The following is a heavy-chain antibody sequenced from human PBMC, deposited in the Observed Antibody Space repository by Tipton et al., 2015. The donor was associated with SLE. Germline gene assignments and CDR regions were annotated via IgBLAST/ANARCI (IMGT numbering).Heavy chain of an antibody. V-gene: IGHV4-59*07. CDR3: ARSAGYGSSWAHFDY. Sequence: TLSLTCAVYGGSFSGYYWSWIRQPPGKGLEWIGYIYYSGSTNYNPSLKSRVTISVDTSKNQFSLKLSSVTAADTAVYYCARSAGYGSSWAHFDYWGQGTLVTVSS. CDR1: GGSFSGYY. CDR2: IYYSGST. D-gene: IGHD6-13*01. J-gene: IGHJ4*02.